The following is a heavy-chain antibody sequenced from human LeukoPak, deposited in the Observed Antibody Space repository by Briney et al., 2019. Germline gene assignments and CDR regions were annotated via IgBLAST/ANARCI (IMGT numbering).Heavy chain of an antibody. CDR3: APGAGYSGSFDY. D-gene: IGHD5-12*01. J-gene: IGHJ4*02. CDR2: IIPIFGTA. Sequence: GASVKVSCKASGGTFSSYSISWVRQAPGQGLEWMGGIIPIFGTANYAQNFQGRVTVTADESSSTAFMELSSLRSEDTAVYYCAPGAGYSGSFDYWGQGTLVTVSS. V-gene: IGHV1-69*13. CDR1: GGTFSSYS.